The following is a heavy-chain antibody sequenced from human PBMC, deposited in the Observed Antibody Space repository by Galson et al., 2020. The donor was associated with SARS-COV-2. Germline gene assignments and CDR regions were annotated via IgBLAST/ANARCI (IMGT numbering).Heavy chain of an antibody. V-gene: IGHV1-18*04. CDR2: ISAHNGDT. D-gene: IGHD3-9*01. CDR1: GYSFISYG. CDR3: ARDQYYDIFTGLGPYFHGMDV. Sequence: ASVKVSCKASGYSFISYGFSWVRQAPGQGLEWMGWISAHNGDTNYAQKFQDRVTMTTDTSTSTAYMELRSLRSDDTAVYYCARDQYYDIFTGLGPYFHGMDVWGQGTTVTVSS. J-gene: IGHJ6*02.